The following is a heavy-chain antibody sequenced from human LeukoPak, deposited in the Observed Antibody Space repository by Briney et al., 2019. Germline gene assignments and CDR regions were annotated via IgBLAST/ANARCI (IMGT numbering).Heavy chain of an antibody. CDR3: AKVESPGARSRFYFDY. CDR2: IRYDGSNK. J-gene: IGHJ4*02. Sequence: GGSLRLSCAASGFTFSSYGMHWVRQAPGKGLEWVAFIRYDGSNKYYADSVKSRFTISRDNSKNTLYLQMNSLRAEDTAVYYCAKVESPGARSRFYFDYWGQGTLVTVSS. CDR1: GFTFSSYG. D-gene: IGHD1-14*01. V-gene: IGHV3-30*02.